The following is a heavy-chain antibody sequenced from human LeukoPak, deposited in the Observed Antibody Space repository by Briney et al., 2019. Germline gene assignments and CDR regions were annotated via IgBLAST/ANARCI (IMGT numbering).Heavy chain of an antibody. CDR1: GYTFTSYA. CDR3: ARPVSPYYDSSGYYPPFDY. J-gene: IGHJ4*02. D-gene: IGHD3-22*01. V-gene: IGHV1-3*01. CDR2: INAGNGNT. Sequence: ASVKVSCKASGYTFTSYAMHWVRQAPGQRLEWMGWINAGNGNTKYSQKFQGRVTITRDTSASTAYMELSSLRSEDTAVYYCARPVSPYYDSSGYYPPFDYWGQGTLVTVSS.